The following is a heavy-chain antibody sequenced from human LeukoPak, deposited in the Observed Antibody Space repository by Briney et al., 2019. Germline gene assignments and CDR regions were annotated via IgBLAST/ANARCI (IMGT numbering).Heavy chain of an antibody. CDR1: GVSITSYY. V-gene: IGHV4-4*07. Sequence: SETLSLTCTVSGVSITSYYWSWIRQPAGKGLEWIGRIYTSGSTNYNPSLKSRVTISVDTSKNQFSLKLSSVTAADTAVYYCARGVTSGYTLKNYYYYYMDVWGKGTTVTISS. CDR2: IYTSGST. CDR3: ARGVTSGYTLKNYYYYYMDV. D-gene: IGHD5-12*01. J-gene: IGHJ6*03.